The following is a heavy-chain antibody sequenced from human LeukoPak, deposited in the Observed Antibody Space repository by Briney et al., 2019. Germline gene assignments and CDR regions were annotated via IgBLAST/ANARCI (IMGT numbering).Heavy chain of an antibody. V-gene: IGHV3-23*01. J-gene: IGHJ4*02. CDR3: AKFAIPGIAAAGWLLGY. CDR2: ISGSGGST. D-gene: IGHD6-13*01. Sequence: QPGGSLRLSCVASGFTFTNYAMSWVRQAPGKGLEWVSAISGSGGSTYYADSVKGRFTISRDNSKNTLYLQMNSLRAEDTAVYYCAKFAIPGIAAAGWLLGYWGQGTLVTVSS. CDR1: GFTFTNYA.